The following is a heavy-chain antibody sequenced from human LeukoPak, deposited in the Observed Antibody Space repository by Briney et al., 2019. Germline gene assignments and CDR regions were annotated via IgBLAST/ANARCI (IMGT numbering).Heavy chain of an antibody. CDR1: GGSFSGYY. J-gene: IGHJ5*02. D-gene: IGHD3-10*01. CDR3: ARDPPSTYYYGSGSSAPSP. CDR2: INHSGST. Sequence: SETLSLTCAVYGGSFSGYYWSWIRQPPGKGLEWIGEINHSGSTNYNPSLKSRVTISVDTSKNQFSLKLSSVTAADTAVYYCARDPPSTYYYGSGSSAPSPRGQGTLVTVSS. V-gene: IGHV4-34*01.